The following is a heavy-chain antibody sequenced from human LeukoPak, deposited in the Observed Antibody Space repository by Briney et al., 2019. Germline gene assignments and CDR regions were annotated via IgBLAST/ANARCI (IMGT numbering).Heavy chain of an antibody. CDR2: IKQDGSEE. D-gene: IGHD1-14*01. Sequence: PGGSLRLSCAASGFTFSSYWMSWVRQAPGKGLEWVANIKQDGSEEYYVDSVKGRFTISRDNAKNSLYLQMNSLRAEDTAVYYCARDRTSGVFDYWGQGTLVTVSS. V-gene: IGHV3-7*01. J-gene: IGHJ4*02. CDR1: GFTFSSYW. CDR3: ARDRTSGVFDY.